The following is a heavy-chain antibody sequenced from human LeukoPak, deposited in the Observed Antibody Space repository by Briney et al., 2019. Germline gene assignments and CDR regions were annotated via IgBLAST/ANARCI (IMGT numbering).Heavy chain of an antibody. Sequence: GESLKISCKGSGNNFTNYWIGWVRQMPGKGLEWMGIIYPGDSDTRYRPSFQGQVTISVDKSIFTAYLQWSSLKASDTAMYYCARPQDFGLTGMNAFDIWGQGTMVTVSS. CDR2: IYPGDSDT. V-gene: IGHV5-51*01. J-gene: IGHJ3*02. CDR3: ARPQDFGLTGMNAFDI. CDR1: GNNFTNYW. D-gene: IGHD7-27*01.